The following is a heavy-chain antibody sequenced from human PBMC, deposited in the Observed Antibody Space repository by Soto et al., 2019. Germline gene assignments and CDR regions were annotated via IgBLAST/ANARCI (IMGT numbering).Heavy chain of an antibody. CDR3: ARDLGGYDLYGPDT. Sequence: SVKVSCKTSVNTFTYSSMHWVRQAPGQGLEWMGWINLNSGDTNYAEKFRGRVTMTRDTSIITAYMELTRLKSDDTAVYYCARDLGGYDLYGPDTWGQGTLVTVSS. V-gene: IGHV1-2*02. CDR1: VNTFTYSS. CDR2: INLNSGDT. D-gene: IGHD5-12*01. J-gene: IGHJ5*02.